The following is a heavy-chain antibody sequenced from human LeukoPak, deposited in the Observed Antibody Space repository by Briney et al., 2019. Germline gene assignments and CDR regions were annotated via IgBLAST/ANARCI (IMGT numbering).Heavy chain of an antibody. J-gene: IGHJ4*02. D-gene: IGHD3-22*01. V-gene: IGHV4-59*01. CDR3: ARDLGYYDSSGYLPFAY. CDR2: IYYSGST. Sequence: PSETLSLTCTVSGGSISSYYWSWIRQPPGKGLEWIGYIYYSGSTNYNPSLKSRATISVDMSKNQFSLKLSSVTAADTAVYYCARDLGYYDSSGYLPFAYWGQGTLVTVPS. CDR1: GGSISSYY.